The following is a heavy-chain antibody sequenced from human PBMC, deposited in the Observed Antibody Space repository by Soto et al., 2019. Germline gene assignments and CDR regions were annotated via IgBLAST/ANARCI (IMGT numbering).Heavy chain of an antibody. CDR3: ARQGNIMITFGGVIASFDY. D-gene: IGHD3-16*02. J-gene: IGHJ4*02. Sequence: SETLSLTCTVSGGSISSSSYYWGWIRQPPGKGLGWIGSIYYSGSTYYNPSLKSRVTISVDTSKNQFSLKLSSVTAADTAVYYCARQGNIMITFGGVIASFDYWGQGTLVTVSS. V-gene: IGHV4-39*01. CDR2: IYYSGST. CDR1: GGSISSSSYY.